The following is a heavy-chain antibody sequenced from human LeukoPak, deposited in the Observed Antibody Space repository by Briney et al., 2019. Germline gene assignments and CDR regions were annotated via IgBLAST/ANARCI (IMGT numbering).Heavy chain of an antibody. CDR3: AREFTIFGVVIQRYDAFDV. V-gene: IGHV3-30-3*01. CDR2: MSNDGSIK. Sequence: AGGSLRLSCAASGFTFSSYVMSWVRQAPGKGLEWVAVMSNDGSIKKYANSVKGRFTISRDNSKSSLYLQMDSLRAEDTAVYYCAREFTIFGVVIQRYDAFDVWGQGTMVTVSS. D-gene: IGHD3-3*01. CDR1: GFTFSSYV. J-gene: IGHJ3*01.